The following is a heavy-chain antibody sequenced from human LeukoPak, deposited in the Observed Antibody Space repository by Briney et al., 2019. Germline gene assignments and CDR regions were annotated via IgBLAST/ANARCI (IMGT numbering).Heavy chain of an antibody. CDR1: GGSMDNYY. V-gene: IGHV4-4*07. CDR2: IFTSGTT. J-gene: IGHJ4*02. CDR3: ARETPHYYGSGSYTH. D-gene: IGHD3-10*01. Sequence: PSETLSLTCTVSGGSMDNYYWSWIRQPAGKGLEVIGRIFTSGTTRYNPSLKSRVTMFVDKSKDHFSLKLTSVTAADTAVYYRARETPHYYGSGSYTHWGQGTLVTVSS.